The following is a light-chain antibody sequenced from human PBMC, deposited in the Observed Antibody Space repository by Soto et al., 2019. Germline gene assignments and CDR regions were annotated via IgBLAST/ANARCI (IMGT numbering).Light chain of an antibody. CDR1: SSDVGGYNY. Sequence: QSVLTQPASVSGSPGQSITISCTGTSSDVGGYNYVSWYQQHPGKAPKLMIYDVSNRPSGVSNRFSGSKSGNTASLSISGLQAEDEADYYCSSYTSNSTPYVFGTGTKV. CDR3: SSYTSNSTPYV. CDR2: DVS. V-gene: IGLV2-14*01. J-gene: IGLJ1*01.